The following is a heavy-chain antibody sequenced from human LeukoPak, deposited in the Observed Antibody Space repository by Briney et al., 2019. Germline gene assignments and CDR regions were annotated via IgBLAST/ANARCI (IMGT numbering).Heavy chain of an antibody. J-gene: IGHJ6*03. CDR2: IYTSGST. CDR1: GGSISSYY. Sequence: SETLSLTCTVSGGSISSYYWSWIRQPPGKGLEWIGYIYTSGSTNYNPSLKSRVTISVDTSKNQFSLKLSSVTAADTAVYYCARLDSSSSAWSYYYYMDVWGKGTTVTVSS. D-gene: IGHD6-6*01. V-gene: IGHV4-4*09. CDR3: ARLDSSSSAWSYYYYMDV.